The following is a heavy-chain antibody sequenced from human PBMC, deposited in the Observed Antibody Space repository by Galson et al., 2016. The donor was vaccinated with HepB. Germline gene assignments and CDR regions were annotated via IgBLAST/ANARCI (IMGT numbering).Heavy chain of an antibody. V-gene: IGHV6-1*01. J-gene: IGHJ3*02. CDR3: ARDLGISLAETQTPDAFDI. D-gene: IGHD3-9*01. CDR1: GDSVSSKSAA. Sequence: CAISGDSVSSKSAAWNWIRQSPSRGLEWLGRTYYRSKWYTDYAPSVKSRINISPDTSKNQFSLHVSSVTPDDTAVYFCARDLGISLAETQTPDAFDIWGQGTLVTVSS. CDR2: TYYRSKWYT.